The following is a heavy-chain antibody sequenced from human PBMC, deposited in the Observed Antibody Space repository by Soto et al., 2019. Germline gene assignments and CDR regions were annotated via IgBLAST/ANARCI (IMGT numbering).Heavy chain of an antibody. CDR2: IWWNDDE. V-gene: IGHV2-5*01. Sequence: KESGPTQVQPTQTLTLTCTFSGFSLTADGAGVGWIRQPPGKALEWLALIWWNDDERYSPSLNNRLTIARGTSRNQVVLTMTNVDPVDTATYYCAHPYNGNFYYFDSWGQGTLVTVSP. D-gene: IGHD1-7*01. CDR1: GFSLTADGAG. CDR3: AHPYNGNFYYFDS. J-gene: IGHJ4*02.